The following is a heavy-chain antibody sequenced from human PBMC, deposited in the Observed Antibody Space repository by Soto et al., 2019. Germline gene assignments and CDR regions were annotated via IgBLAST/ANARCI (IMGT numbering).Heavy chain of an antibody. CDR1: GFTFSSYA. V-gene: IGHV3-23*01. J-gene: IGHJ4*02. CDR2: ISGSGGST. D-gene: IGHD3-16*02. CDR3: AKDREITFGGVISTTGDY. Sequence: EVQLLESGGGLVQPGGSLRLSCAASGFTFSSYAMSWVRQAPGKGLEWVSAISGSGGSTYYADSVKVRFTISRDNAKNTLYLQMNSLRAEDTAVYYCAKDREITFGGVISTTGDYWGQGTLVTVSS.